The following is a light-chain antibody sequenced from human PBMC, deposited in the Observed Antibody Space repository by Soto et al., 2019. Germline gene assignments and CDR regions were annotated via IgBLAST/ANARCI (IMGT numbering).Light chain of an antibody. CDR3: QQYGSSPPYT. Sequence: EVVLTQSPGTLSLSPGERASLSCRASQSVSNNYLAWYQQKPGQSPKLLICGSSDRATGIPDRFSGSGSGTDFNLTISRLEPEDFAVYYCQQYGSSPPYTFGQGTQLEIK. V-gene: IGKV3-20*01. CDR2: GSS. CDR1: QSVSNNY. J-gene: IGKJ2*01.